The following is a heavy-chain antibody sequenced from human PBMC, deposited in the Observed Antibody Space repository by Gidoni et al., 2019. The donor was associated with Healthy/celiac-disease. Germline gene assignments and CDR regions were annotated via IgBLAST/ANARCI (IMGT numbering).Heavy chain of an antibody. V-gene: IGHV1-2*02. D-gene: IGHD6-19*01. J-gene: IGHJ4*02. CDR1: GYTFTGYY. CDR2: INPNSGGT. Sequence: QVQLVQSGAEVKKPGASVKVSCKASGYTFTGYYMHWVRQAPGQGLEWMGWINPNSGGTNYAQKFQGRVTMTRDTSISTAYMELSRLRSDDTAVYYCARDREYSSGWYPIDYWGQGTLVTVSS. CDR3: ARDREYSSGWYPIDY.